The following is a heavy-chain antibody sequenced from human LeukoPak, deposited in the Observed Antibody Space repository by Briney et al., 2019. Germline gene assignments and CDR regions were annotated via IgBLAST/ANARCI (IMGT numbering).Heavy chain of an antibody. Sequence: GASVKVSCKASGGTFSSYAISWVRQAPGQGLEWMGRIIPILGIANYAQKFQGRVTITADKSTSTAYMELSSLRSEDTAVYYCARGEAAAVTSFDSWGQGTQVTVSS. J-gene: IGHJ4*02. CDR1: GGTFSSYA. V-gene: IGHV1-69*04. CDR3: ARGEAAAVTSFDS. CDR2: IIPILGIA. D-gene: IGHD6-13*01.